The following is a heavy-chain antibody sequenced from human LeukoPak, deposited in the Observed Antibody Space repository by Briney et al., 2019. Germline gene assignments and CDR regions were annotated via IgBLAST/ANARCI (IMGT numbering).Heavy chain of an antibody. Sequence: GGSLRLSCAASGFTFSSYWMHWLRQAPGKGLEWVAYIMQDGSEKYYGDSVKGRFTISRDNAKNSLYLQMNSLRAEDTAVYYCARDSVHDAFDIWGQGTMVTVSS. V-gene: IGHV3-7*01. CDR1: GFTFSSYW. D-gene: IGHD5/OR15-5a*01. CDR3: ARDSVHDAFDI. J-gene: IGHJ3*02. CDR2: IMQDGSEK.